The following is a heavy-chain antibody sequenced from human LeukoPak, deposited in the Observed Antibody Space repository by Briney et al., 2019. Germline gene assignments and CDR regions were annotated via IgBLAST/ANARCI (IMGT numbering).Heavy chain of an antibody. CDR2: ISGSGGTT. J-gene: IGHJ4*02. CDR1: GFIFRTYA. D-gene: IGHD6-19*01. Sequence: HPGGSLRLSCAASGFIFRTYAMSWVRQAPGKGLEWVSTISGSGGTTYYADSVRGRFTISRDNSKNTLYLQMNSLRAEDTAVYYCAKEQAVAGTYPLDYWGQGTLVTVSS. CDR3: AKEQAVAGTYPLDY. V-gene: IGHV3-23*01.